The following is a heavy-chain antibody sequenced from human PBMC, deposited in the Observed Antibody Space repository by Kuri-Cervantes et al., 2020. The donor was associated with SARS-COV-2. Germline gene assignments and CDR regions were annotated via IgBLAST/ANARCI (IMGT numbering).Heavy chain of an antibody. D-gene: IGHD3-9*01. CDR3: ARVSYDILTGYYLSPTFDY. V-gene: IGHV4-59*11. CDR2: IYYSGST. Sequence: GSLRLSCAVYGGSFSGHYWSWIRQPPGKGLEWIGYIYYSGSTNYNPSLKSRVTISVDTSKNQFSLKLSSVTAADTAVYYCARVSYDILTGYYLSPTFDYWGQGTLVTVSS. CDR1: GGSFSGHY. J-gene: IGHJ4*02.